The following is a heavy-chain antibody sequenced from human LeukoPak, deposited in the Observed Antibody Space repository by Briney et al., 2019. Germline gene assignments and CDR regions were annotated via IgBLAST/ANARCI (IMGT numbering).Heavy chain of an antibody. CDR1: GFTFDDYA. J-gene: IGHJ4*02. D-gene: IGHD4-17*01. Sequence: GGSLRLSCAASGFTFDDYAMHWVRQAPGKGLEWVSGISWNSGSIGYADSVKGRFTISRDNAKNSLYLQMNSLRAEDTALYYCARGADDYGDYVGVIDYWGQGTLVAVSS. CDR2: ISWNSGSI. CDR3: ARGADDYGDYVGVIDY. V-gene: IGHV3-9*01.